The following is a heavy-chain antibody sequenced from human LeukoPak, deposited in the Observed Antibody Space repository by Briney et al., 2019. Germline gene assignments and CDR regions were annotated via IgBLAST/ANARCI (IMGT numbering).Heavy chain of an antibody. CDR1: GYTFTGYY. CDR3: AREDGGYCSSTSCHNWFAP. CDR2: INPNSGGT. D-gene: IGHD2-2*01. J-gene: IGHJ5*02. V-gene: IGHV1-2*02. Sequence: GASVKVSCKASGYTFTGYYMHWVRQAPGQGLEWMGLINPNSGGTNYAQKFQGRVTMIRDTSISTAYMEMSRLRSDDTAVYYCAREDGGYCSSTSCHNWFAPWGQGTLVTVSS.